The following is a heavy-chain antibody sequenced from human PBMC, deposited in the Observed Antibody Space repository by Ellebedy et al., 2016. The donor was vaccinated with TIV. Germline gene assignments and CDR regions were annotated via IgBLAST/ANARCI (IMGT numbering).Heavy chain of an antibody. J-gene: IGHJ4*02. V-gene: IGHV4-59*08. D-gene: IGHD6-19*01. CDR3: ARHMKFGSGWYLIGDY. CDR2: IYYSGST. Sequence: SETLSLTCTVSGGSISSYYWSWIRQPPGKGLEWIGYIYYSGSTNYNPSLKSRVTISVDTSKNQFSLKLSSVTAADTAVYYCARHMKFGSGWYLIGDYWGQGTLVTVSS. CDR1: GGSISSYY.